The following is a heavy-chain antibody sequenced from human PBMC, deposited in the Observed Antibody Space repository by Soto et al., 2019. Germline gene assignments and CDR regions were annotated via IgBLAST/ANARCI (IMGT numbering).Heavy chain of an antibody. J-gene: IGHJ6*02. CDR3: ARTLYYYDSSGSYGMDV. CDR1: GYTFTSYG. V-gene: IGHV1-18*01. CDR2: ISAYNGNT. Sequence: QVQLVQSGAEVKKPGASVKVSCKASGYTFTSYGISWVRQAPGQGLEWMGWISAYNGNTNYAQKLQGRVTMTTDTSTSTAYMELRSLRSDDTAVYYCARTLYYYDSSGSYGMDVWGQGTTVTVSS. D-gene: IGHD3-22*01.